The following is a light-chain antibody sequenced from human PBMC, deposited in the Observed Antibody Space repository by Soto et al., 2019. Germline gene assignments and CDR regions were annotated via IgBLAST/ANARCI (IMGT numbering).Light chain of an antibody. CDR2: AAS. V-gene: IGKV1-17*01. J-gene: IGKJ1*01. CDR1: QDIRND. Sequence: DIQMTQSPSSLSASVGDRVSITCRASQDIRNDLGWFQQKPGKAPKRLIYAASSLQSGVPSRFSGSGSGTEFTLTINSLQPDDFATYYCQQYHIYSGTFGQGTKVDIK. CDR3: QQYHIYSGT.